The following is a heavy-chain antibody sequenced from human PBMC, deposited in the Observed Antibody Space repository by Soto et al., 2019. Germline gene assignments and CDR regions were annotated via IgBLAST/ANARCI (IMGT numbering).Heavy chain of an antibody. D-gene: IGHD3-3*01. CDR1: GGSMSSTSYY. J-gene: IGHJ4*02. CDR2: IYYSGSS. V-gene: IGHV4-39*01. Sequence: SETLSLTCTVSGGSMSSTSYYWGWIRQPPGTGLEWVGSIYYSGSSYYNPSLKSRVAISVDTSKNQFSLRLSSVTAADTAVYYCARHDRQGSTYYDFWSGYYPFDYWGQGTLVTVSS. CDR3: ARHDRQGSTYYDFWSGYYPFDY.